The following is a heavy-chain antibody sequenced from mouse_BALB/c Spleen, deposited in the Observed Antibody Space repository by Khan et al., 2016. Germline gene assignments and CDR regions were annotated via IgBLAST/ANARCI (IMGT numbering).Heavy chain of an antibody. D-gene: IGHD1-1*01. Sequence: EVQLQESGPGLVKPSQSLSLTCTVTGYSITSNYAWNGILQFPGNILEWSGYITYSDSTNYNPSLKSRISFTRDTSKNQLFLQLDSVTTEDTATYYCARGNYYGYAMDYWGQGTSITVSS. V-gene: IGHV3-2*02. J-gene: IGHJ4*01. CDR1: GYSITSNYA. CDR3: ARGNYYGYAMDY. CDR2: ITYSDST.